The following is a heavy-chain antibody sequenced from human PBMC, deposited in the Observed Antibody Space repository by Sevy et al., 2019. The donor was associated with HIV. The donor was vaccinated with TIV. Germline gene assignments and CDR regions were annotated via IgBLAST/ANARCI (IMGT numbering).Heavy chain of an antibody. CDR3: AGENAWGRGYS. Sequence: SKTLSLTCTVSGGSITSLYWNWIRQPPGKGLEWIAHIYYNGHINYNPSLKSRVTISLDTSKNQFSMRRSSVTAADTAMYYCAGENAWGRGYSWCQGTLVTVSS. CDR1: GGSITSLY. V-gene: IGHV4-59*08. J-gene: IGHJ4*02. CDR2: IYYNGHI. D-gene: IGHD1-26*01.